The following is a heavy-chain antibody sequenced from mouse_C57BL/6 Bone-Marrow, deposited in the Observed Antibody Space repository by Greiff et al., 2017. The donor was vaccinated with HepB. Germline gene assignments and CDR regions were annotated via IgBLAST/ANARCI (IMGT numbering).Heavy chain of an antibody. J-gene: IGHJ3*01. CDR3: ARGRDYPAWFAY. CDR2: ISDGGSYT. CDR1: GFTFSSYA. V-gene: IGHV5-4*01. D-gene: IGHD2-4*01. Sequence: EVQGVESGGGLVKPGGSLKLSCAASGFTFSSYAMSWVRQTPEKRLEWVATISDGGSYTYYPDNVKGRFTISRDNAKNNLYLQMSHLKSEDTAMYYCARGRDYPAWFAYWGQGTLVTVSA.